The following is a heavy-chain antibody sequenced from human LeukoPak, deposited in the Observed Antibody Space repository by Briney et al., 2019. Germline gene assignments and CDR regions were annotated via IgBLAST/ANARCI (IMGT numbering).Heavy chain of an antibody. Sequence: ASVKVSCKASGYTFTSYAMHWVRQAPGQRLEWMGWINAGNDNTKYSQKFQGRVTITRDTSASTAYMELSSLRSEDTAVYYCARDLGYCAGGTCYPNWFDPWGQGTLVTVSS. CDR2: INAGNDNT. J-gene: IGHJ5*02. CDR1: GYTFTSYA. CDR3: ARDLGYCAGGTCYPNWFDP. D-gene: IGHD2-15*01. V-gene: IGHV1-3*01.